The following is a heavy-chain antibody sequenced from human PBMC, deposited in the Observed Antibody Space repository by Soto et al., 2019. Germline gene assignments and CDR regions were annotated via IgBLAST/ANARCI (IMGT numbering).Heavy chain of an antibody. V-gene: IGHV4-39*01. CDR3: ASDILTGYSRDY. CDR2: IYYSGST. J-gene: IGHJ4*02. D-gene: IGHD3-9*01. CDR1: GGSISSSSYY. Sequence: SETLSLTCTVSGGSISSSSYYWGWIRQPPGKGLEWIGSIYYSGSTYYNPSLKSRVTISVDTSKNQFSLKLSSVTAADTAVYYCASDILTGYSRDYWGQGTLVTVSS.